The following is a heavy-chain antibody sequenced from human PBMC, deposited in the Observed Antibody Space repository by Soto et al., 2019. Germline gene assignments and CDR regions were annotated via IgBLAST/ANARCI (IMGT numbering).Heavy chain of an antibody. V-gene: IGHV3-23*01. CDR1: EFTFSNYA. J-gene: IGHJ4*02. Sequence: PGGSLRLSCAGSEFTFSNYAMSWVRQAPGKGLEWVSAISYGGGTTYYADSVKGRFTISRDNSKNTLYLQMNSLRAEDTAVYYCAKNPGYYYDSTGYHFDYWGQGTLVTVS. CDR3: AKNPGYYYDSTGYHFDY. D-gene: IGHD3-22*01. CDR2: ISYGGGTT.